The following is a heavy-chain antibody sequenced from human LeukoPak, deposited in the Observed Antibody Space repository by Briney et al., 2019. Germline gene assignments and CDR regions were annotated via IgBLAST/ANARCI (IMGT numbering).Heavy chain of an antibody. CDR3: ARSSTKEATTDTAIQFDY. CDR1: GFTFSSYS. CDR2: ISSSSSYI. V-gene: IGHV3-21*01. Sequence: GGSLRLSCAASGFTFSSYSMNWVRQAPGKGLEWVSSISSSSSYIYYADSVKGRFTISRDNAKTSLYLQMNSLRAEDTAVYYCARSSTKEATTDTAIQFDYWGQGTLVTVSS. D-gene: IGHD5-18*01. J-gene: IGHJ4*02.